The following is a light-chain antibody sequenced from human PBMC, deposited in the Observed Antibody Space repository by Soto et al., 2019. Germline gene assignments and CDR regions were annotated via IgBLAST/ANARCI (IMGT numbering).Light chain of an antibody. CDR2: EVS. V-gene: IGLV2-14*01. CDR1: SSDVGRYNY. CDR3: SSYTSGSTLDV. Sequence: QAVLTQPASVSGSPGQSITISCTGTSSDVGRYNYVYWYQRHPGKAPKLMISEVSNRPSGVSNRFSGSKSGNTASLTISGLQAEDEADYYCSSYTSGSTLDVFGTGTKLTVL. J-gene: IGLJ1*01.